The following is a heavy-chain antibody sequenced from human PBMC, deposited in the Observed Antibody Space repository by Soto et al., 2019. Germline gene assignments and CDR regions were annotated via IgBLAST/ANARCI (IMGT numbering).Heavy chain of an antibody. CDR1: GGSISSYY. CDR3: ARPSSSIAAFDI. J-gene: IGHJ3*02. D-gene: IGHD6-6*01. CDR2: FYYSGIT. Sequence: SETLSLTCIVSGGSISSYYWNWIRQAPGKGLEWIGYFYYSGITNYNPSLKSRVTISVDTSKNQFSLKLTSVTAADTAVYYCARPSSSIAAFDIWGQGXMVTV. V-gene: IGHV4-59*01.